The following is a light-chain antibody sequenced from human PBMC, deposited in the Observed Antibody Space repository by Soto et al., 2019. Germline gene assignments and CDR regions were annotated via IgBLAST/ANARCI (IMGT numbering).Light chain of an antibody. J-gene: IGKJ1*01. Sequence: EIQMTQSPPILSASVGDRVTITCPSIQSISRWLAWYQQKPGKAPKVLIWDASSLQRGVPSRLSGSGSGTEFTLTISSLQPDEFAIYYCQQYNRYVTWTLGHGTKVDIK. CDR1: QSISRW. CDR2: DAS. CDR3: QQYNRYVTWT. V-gene: IGKV1-5*01.